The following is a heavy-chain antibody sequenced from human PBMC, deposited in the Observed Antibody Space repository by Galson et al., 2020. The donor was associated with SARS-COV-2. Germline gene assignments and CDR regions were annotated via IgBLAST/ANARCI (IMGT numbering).Heavy chain of an antibody. J-gene: IGHJ6*03. D-gene: IGHD3-10*01. CDR3: AALRGYYYYMDV. CDR2: ISWNSGSI. CDR1: GFTFDDYA. V-gene: IGHV3-9*01. Sequence: SLKISCAASGFTFDDYAMHWVRQAPGKGLEWVSGISWNSGSIGYADSVKGRFTISRDNAKNSLYLQMNSLRAEDTALYYCAALRGYYYYMDVWGKGTTVTVSS.